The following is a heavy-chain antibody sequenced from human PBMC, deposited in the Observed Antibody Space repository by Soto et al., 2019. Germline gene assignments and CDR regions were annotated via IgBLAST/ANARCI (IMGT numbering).Heavy chain of an antibody. CDR2: IYHSGST. V-gene: IGHV4-30-2*01. J-gene: IGHJ5*02. CDR1: GGSISSGDYS. Sequence: QLQLQESGSGLVKPSQTLSLTCAVSGGSISSGDYSWSWIRQPQGKGLEWIGYIYHSGSTYSNPSLKSRVPISVERSKNQFSLKLSSLTAADTAVYYCARCWMYAPRFDPWAQGTLVTVS. CDR3: ARCWMYAPRFDP. D-gene: IGHD2-8*01.